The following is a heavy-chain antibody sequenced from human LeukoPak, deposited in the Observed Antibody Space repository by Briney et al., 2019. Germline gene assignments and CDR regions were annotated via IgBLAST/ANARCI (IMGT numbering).Heavy chain of an antibody. V-gene: IGHV7-4-1*02. CDR3: ARDPYAPPSSDLQRFDS. D-gene: IGHD6-19*01. J-gene: IGHJ5*01. Sequence: ASVKVSCKASGYTFTSYGISWVRHAPGQGLEWMGWITTSTGNPTYAQGFTGRFVFSSDTSVSTAYLQISSLRAEDTAVYYCARDPYAPPSSDLQRFDSWGQGTLVTVSS. CDR2: ITTSTGNP. CDR1: GYTFTSYG.